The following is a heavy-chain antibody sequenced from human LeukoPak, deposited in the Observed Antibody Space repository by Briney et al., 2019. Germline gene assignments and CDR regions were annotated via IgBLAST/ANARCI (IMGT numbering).Heavy chain of an antibody. V-gene: IGHV1-2*06. D-gene: IGHD3-22*01. Sequence: ASVKVSCKASGYTFTGYYMHWVRQAPGQGLEWMGRINPNSGGTNYAQKFQGRVTMTRDTSISTAYMELSRLRSDDTAVYYCARDSSGYYPPDYWGQGTLDTVSS. CDR2: INPNSGGT. J-gene: IGHJ4*02. CDR3: ARDSSGYYPPDY. CDR1: GYTFTGYY.